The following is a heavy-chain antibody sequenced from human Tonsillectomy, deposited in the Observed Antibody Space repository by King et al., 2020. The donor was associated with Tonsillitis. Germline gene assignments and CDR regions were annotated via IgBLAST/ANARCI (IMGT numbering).Heavy chain of an antibody. CDR3: ARDFRWVGEFFHYYYMDV. D-gene: IGHD3-10*01. Sequence: VQLVESGGGVVQPGRSLRLSCAASGFTFSSYGMHWVRQAPGKGLEWVALVWYDGSNEYYADSVKGRFTISRDNSKNTLYLQMNSLRDEDTAVYYWARDFRWVGEFFHYYYMDVWGKGTTVTVSS. V-gene: IGHV3-33*08. J-gene: IGHJ6*03. CDR1: GFTFSSYG. CDR2: VWYDGSNE.